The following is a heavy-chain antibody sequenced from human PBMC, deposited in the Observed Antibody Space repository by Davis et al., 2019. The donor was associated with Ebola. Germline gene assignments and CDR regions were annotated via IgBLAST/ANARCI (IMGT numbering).Heavy chain of an antibody. CDR2: MYYSGST. V-gene: IGHV4-59*01. CDR1: GGSISSYY. CDR3: ARGRGDCISTSCYNDAFDI. Sequence: PGGSLRLSCTVSGGSISSYYWSWIRQPPGKGLEWIGYMYYSGSTNYNPSLKSRVTISVDTSKNQFSLKLSSVTAADTAVYYCARGRGDCISTSCYNDAFDIWGQGTMVTVSS. D-gene: IGHD2-2*01. J-gene: IGHJ3*02.